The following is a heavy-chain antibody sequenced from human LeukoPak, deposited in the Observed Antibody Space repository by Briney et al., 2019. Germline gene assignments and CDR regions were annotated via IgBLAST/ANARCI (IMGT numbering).Heavy chain of an antibody. CDR1: GDSINSRSYY. CDR3: ASTRGYSGYEFDY. D-gene: IGHD5-12*01. CDR2: IYHSEST. V-gene: IGHV4-39*07. Sequence: PSETLSLTCAVSGDSINSRSYYWAWIRQPPGKGLEWIGSIYHSESTYYNPSLKSRVTISLDTSKNQFSLRLSSLTAADTAVYYCASTRGYSGYEFDYWGQGTLVTVSS. J-gene: IGHJ4*02.